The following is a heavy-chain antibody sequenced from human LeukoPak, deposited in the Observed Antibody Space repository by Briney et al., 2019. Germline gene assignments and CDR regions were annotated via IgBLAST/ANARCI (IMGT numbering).Heavy chain of an antibody. Sequence: PGRSLRLSCAASGFTFNSYAMHWVRQAPGKVLEWVAGIWFDGTNKFHADSVKGRFTISRDNSKNTLYLQMDSLRAEDTAVYYCAKEGYNYVIDYWGQGTLVTVSS. CDR1: GFTFNSYA. D-gene: IGHD5-24*01. J-gene: IGHJ4*02. V-gene: IGHV3-33*06. CDR3: AKEGYNYVIDY. CDR2: IWFDGTNK.